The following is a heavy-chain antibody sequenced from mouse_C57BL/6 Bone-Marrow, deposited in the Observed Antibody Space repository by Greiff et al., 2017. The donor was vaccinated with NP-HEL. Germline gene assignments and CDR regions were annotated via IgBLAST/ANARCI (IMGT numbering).Heavy chain of an antibody. CDR2: ISNGGGST. V-gene: IGHV5-12*01. CDR1: GFTFSDYY. D-gene: IGHD1-1*01. Sequence: EVQRVESGGGLVQPGGSLKLSCAASGFTFSDYYMYWVRQTPEKRLEWVAYISNGGGSTYYPDTVKGRFTISRDNAKHTLYLQMSRLKSEDTAMYYCARFITTYAMDYWGQGTSVTVSS. CDR3: ARFITTYAMDY. J-gene: IGHJ4*01.